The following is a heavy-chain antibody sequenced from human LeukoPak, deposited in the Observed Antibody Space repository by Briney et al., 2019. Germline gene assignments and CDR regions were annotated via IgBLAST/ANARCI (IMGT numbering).Heavy chain of an antibody. D-gene: IGHD3-3*01. CDR2: ISDNGAGT. Sequence: GGSLRLSCAASGFTYSRYAMSWVRQAPGKGLEWVSSISDNGAGTFYADSVKGRFTISRDNSDKTLYLHMNSLRAEDTAVYYCAKRSLSGTWYFDLWGRGTLVIVSS. J-gene: IGHJ2*01. CDR3: AKRSLSGTWYFDL. V-gene: IGHV3-23*01. CDR1: GFTYSRYA.